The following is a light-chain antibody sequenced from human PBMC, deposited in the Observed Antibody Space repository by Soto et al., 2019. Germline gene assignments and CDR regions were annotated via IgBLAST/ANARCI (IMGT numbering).Light chain of an antibody. V-gene: IGLV2-14*01. CDR2: EVS. Sequence: QSALTQPASVSGSAEQSITISCTGTGSDVGDFKFVSWYQQRPGKAPKLMIYEVSNRPSGVSNRFSGSKSGNTASLTISGLQAEDEADYYCSSYTSSSTLVFGTGTKLTVL. J-gene: IGLJ1*01. CDR1: GSDVGDFKF. CDR3: SSYTSSSTLV.